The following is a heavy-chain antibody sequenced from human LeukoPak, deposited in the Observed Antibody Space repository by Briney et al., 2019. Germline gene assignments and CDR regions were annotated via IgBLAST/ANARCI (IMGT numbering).Heavy chain of an antibody. D-gene: IGHD3-22*01. Sequence: SQTLSLTCAISGDSVSSNSAAWNWIRQSPSRGLEWLGRTYYRFKWYNDYAVSVKSRITIDPDTSKNPFSLQLNSVTPEDTAVYYCARDFDYYDTSGYRNWFDPWGQGILVTVSS. CDR2: TYYRFKWYN. CDR1: GDSVSSNSAA. J-gene: IGHJ5*02. V-gene: IGHV6-1*01. CDR3: ARDFDYYDTSGYRNWFDP.